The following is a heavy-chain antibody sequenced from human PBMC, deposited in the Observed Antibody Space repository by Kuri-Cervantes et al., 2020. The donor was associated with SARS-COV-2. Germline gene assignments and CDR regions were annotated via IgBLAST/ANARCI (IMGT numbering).Heavy chain of an antibody. D-gene: IGHD3-22*01. CDR3: ARHASFTSYYYDSSGYYLPFDY. CDR1: GGSISSSSYY. Sequence: ESLKISCTVSGGSISSSSYYWGWIRQPPGKGLEWIGSIYYSWSTYYNPSLKSRVTISVDTSKNQFSLKLSSVTAADTAVYYCARHASFTSYYYDSSGYYLPFDYWGQGTLVTVSS. J-gene: IGHJ4*02. CDR2: IYYSWST. V-gene: IGHV4-39*01.